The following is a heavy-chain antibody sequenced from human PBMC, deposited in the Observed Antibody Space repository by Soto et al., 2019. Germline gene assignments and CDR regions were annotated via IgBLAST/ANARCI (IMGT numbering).Heavy chain of an antibody. CDR1: GFTFSSYW. CDR3: ARERRGYDYSPAVLDY. CDR2: INSDGSST. V-gene: IGHV3-74*01. Sequence: GGSLRLSCAASGFTFSSYWMHWVRQAPGKGLVWVSRINSDGSSTSYADSVKGRFTISRDNAKNTLYLQMNSLRAEDTAVYYCARERRGYDYSPAVLDYWGQGTLVTVSS. J-gene: IGHJ4*02. D-gene: IGHD5-12*01.